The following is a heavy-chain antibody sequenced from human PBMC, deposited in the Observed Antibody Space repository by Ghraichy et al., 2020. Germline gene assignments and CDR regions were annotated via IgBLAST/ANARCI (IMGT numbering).Heavy chain of an antibody. CDR3: ARASRVVRFYYYDGMDV. CDR2: ISTSSRSI. J-gene: IGHJ6*02. D-gene: IGHD4-23*01. V-gene: IGHV3-48*02. Sequence: LNISCVGSGFTFGDYNLNWVRQSPGKGLEWISYISTSSRSIFYADSVKGRFTISRDNAQNSLFLQMRSLRDEDTAVYYCARASRVVRFYYYDGMDVWGQGTTVTVSS. CDR1: GFTFGDYN.